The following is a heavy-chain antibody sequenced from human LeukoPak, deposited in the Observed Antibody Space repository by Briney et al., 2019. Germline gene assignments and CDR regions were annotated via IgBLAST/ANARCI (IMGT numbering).Heavy chain of an antibody. CDR2: MNPSSGDT. D-gene: IGHD3-10*01. CDR1: GYTFTSFD. V-gene: IGHV1-8*03. Sequence: ASVRVSCKASGYTFTSFDINWVRQATGQGPEWMGWMNPSSGDTGYAQKFQGRVTITRDTSASTAYMELSSLRSEDTAVYYCARDMDRSFDYWGQGTLVTVSS. J-gene: IGHJ4*02. CDR3: ARDMDRSFDY.